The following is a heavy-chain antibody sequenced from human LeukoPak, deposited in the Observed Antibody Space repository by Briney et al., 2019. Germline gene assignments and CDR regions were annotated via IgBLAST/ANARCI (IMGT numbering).Heavy chain of an antibody. Sequence: GGSLRLSCSASGLTVTNAWMNWVRQAPGKGLEWVSYISSSGSTIYYADSVKGRFTTSRDNAKNSLYLQMNSLRAEDTAVYYCARSFGYTYGFFDYWGQGTLVTVSS. CDR2: ISSSGSTI. CDR3: ARSFGYTYGFFDY. V-gene: IGHV3-11*01. D-gene: IGHD5-18*01. CDR1: GLTVTNAW. J-gene: IGHJ4*02.